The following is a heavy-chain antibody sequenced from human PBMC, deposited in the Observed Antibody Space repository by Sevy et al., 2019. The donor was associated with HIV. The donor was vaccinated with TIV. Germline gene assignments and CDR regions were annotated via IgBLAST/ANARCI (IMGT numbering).Heavy chain of an antibody. CDR3: ARDMTTGVYYYGMDV. Sequence: ASVKVSCKASGYTFTSYGISWVRQAPGQGLEWMGWISAYNGNTNYAQKPQGRVTMTTDTSTSTAYMELRSLRSDDTAVYYCARDMTTGVYYYGMDVWGQGTTVTVSS. D-gene: IGHD4-4*01. J-gene: IGHJ6*02. CDR1: GYTFTSYG. CDR2: ISAYNGNT. V-gene: IGHV1-18*01.